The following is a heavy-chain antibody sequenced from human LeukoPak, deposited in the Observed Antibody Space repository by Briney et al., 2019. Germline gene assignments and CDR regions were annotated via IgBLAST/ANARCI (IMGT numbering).Heavy chain of an antibody. V-gene: IGHV3-30*02. CDR1: GFTFSSYG. CDR2: IRYDGSNK. D-gene: IGHD2-2*03. J-gene: IGHJ4*02. Sequence: PGGSLRLSCAASGFTFSSYGMHWVRQAPGKGLEWVAFIRYDGSNKYYADSVKGRFTISRDNSKNTLYLQMNSLRAEDTAVYYCAKDNVGYCSSTSCFVDYWGQGTLVTVSS. CDR3: AKDNVGYCSSTSCFVDY.